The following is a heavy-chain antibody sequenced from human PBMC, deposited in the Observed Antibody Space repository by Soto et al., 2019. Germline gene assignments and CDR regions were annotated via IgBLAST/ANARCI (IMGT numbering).Heavy chain of an antibody. J-gene: IGHJ4*02. Sequence: PSETLSLTCAVSGGSISSGGYSWSWIRQPPGKGLEWIGYIYHSGSTYYNPSLKSRVTISVDRSKNQFSLKLSSVTAADTAVYYCARAVRGATRYFDYWGQGTRVTVSS. CDR1: GGSISSGGYS. CDR2: IYHSGST. D-gene: IGHD3-10*01. CDR3: ARAVRGATRYFDY. V-gene: IGHV4-30-2*01.